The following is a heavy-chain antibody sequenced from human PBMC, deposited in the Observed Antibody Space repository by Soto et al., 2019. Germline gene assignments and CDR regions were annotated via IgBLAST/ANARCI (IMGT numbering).Heavy chain of an antibody. CDR2: INHSGST. Sequence: SETLSLTCAVYGGSFSGYYWSWIRQPPGKGLEWIGEINHSGSTNYNPSLKSRVTISVDTSKNQFSLKLSSVTAADTAVYYCARNGSYYDFWSGYYFGGAMDVWGKGTTXTV. V-gene: IGHV4-34*01. J-gene: IGHJ6*04. CDR1: GGSFSGYY. D-gene: IGHD3-3*01. CDR3: ARNGSYYDFWSGYYFGGAMDV.